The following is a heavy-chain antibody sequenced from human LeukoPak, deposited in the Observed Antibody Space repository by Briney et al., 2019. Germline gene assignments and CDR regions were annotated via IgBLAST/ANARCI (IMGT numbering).Heavy chain of an antibody. CDR3: ARGGDYYY. CDR2: INFDGRII. Sequence: GGSLRLSCAASGFTFTDYWMHSVRQAPGKGLVWVSRINFDGRIITYADSVKGRFTISRDNANNTLYLQMNSLKAEDTAVYFCARGGDYYYWGQGTVVTVSS. V-gene: IGHV3-74*03. D-gene: IGHD4-17*01. CDR1: GFTFTDYW. J-gene: IGHJ4*02.